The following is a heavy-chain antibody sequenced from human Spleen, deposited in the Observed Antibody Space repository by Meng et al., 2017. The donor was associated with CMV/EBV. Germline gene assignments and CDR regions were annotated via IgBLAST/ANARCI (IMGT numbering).Heavy chain of an antibody. D-gene: IGHD2-15*01. CDR1: GYTFTDYY. CDR3: AKTGWTSATPTD. CDR2: INPKSGGT. J-gene: IGHJ4*02. V-gene: IGHV1-2*02. Sequence: ASVKVSCKASGYTFTDYYIHWVRQAPGQGLEWMGWINPKSGGTHYTQKFQDRVTMTRDTSISTAYMELSRLRSDDTAVYYCAKTGWTSATPTDWGQGTLVTVSS.